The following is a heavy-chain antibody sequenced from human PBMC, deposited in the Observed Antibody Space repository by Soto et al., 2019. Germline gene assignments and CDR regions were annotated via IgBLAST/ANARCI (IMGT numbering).Heavy chain of an antibody. CDR1: GFTFSDYY. Sequence: PGGSLRLSCAASGFTFSDYYMSWIRQAPGKGLEWVSYISSSGSTIYYADSVKGRFTISRDNAKNSLYLQMNSLRAEDTAVYYCASDSLPYYYDCSGYYWLGSYYYGMDVWGQGTTVTVSS. J-gene: IGHJ6*02. CDR2: ISSSGSTI. CDR3: ASDSLPYYYDCSGYYWLGSYYYGMDV. V-gene: IGHV3-11*01. D-gene: IGHD3-22*01.